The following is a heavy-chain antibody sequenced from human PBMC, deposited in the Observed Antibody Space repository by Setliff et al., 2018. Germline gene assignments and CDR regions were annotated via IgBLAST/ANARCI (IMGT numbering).Heavy chain of an antibody. CDR1: GDSITSGSVY. D-gene: IGHD1-20*01. V-gene: IGHV4-61*02. CDR2: IFPTGTT. CDR3: ARYNSSAACFDL. Sequence: SETLSLTCTVSGDSITSGSVYWSWIRQPAGKGLEWIGRIFPTGTTSYNPDLKSRVTMSVDTSKKRFSLMLRSVTAADTAIYYCARYNSSAACFDLWGPGTLVTVSS. J-gene: IGHJ5*02.